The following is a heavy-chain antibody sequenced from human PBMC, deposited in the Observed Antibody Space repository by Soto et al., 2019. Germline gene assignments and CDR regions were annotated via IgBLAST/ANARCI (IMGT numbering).Heavy chain of an antibody. J-gene: IGHJ6*01. CDR3: TESRGAASTRGLGVHQ. D-gene: IGHD1-26*01. CDR1: GFTFSDYA. V-gene: IGHV3-33*08. Sequence: QERLVESGGGVVQPGRSLRLSCAVSGFTFSDYAMHWVRQAPGKGLEWVALIWHDGINEFYADSVKGRFTISRDMSSKASSLLMDGLGPGATAFYTSTESRGAASTRGLGVHQWG. CDR2: IWHDGINE.